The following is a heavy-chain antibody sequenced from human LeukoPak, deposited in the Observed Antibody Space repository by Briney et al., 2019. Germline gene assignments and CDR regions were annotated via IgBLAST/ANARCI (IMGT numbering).Heavy chain of an antibody. CDR1: RATFSSYA. CDR3: ARGSGYCTTTTCPGWFDP. CDR2: IIPIFGTA. D-gene: IGHD2-2*01. V-gene: IGHV1-69*06. Sequence: SVKVSCKASRATFSSYAISWVRQAPGQGLEWMGGIIPIFGTANYAQKFQGRVTITADKSTSTAYMELSSLRSEDTAVYYCARGSGYCTTTTCPGWFDPWGQGTLVTVSS. J-gene: IGHJ5*02.